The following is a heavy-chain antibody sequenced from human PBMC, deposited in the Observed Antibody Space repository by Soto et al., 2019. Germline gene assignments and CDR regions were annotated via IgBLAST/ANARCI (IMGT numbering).Heavy chain of an antibody. CDR2: LYYTGST. V-gene: IGHV4-61*01. CDR1: GGSVSSGNFY. CDR3: ARDRGYYGMEY. Sequence: PSETLSLTCTVSGGSVSSGNFYWSWIRQSPGKGLEWIGYLYYTGSTNYNPSLKSRVTISVDASKNQFSLRLRSVTAADTAVYYCARDRGYYGMEYWGQGALVTVS. J-gene: IGHJ4*02. D-gene: IGHD3-10*01.